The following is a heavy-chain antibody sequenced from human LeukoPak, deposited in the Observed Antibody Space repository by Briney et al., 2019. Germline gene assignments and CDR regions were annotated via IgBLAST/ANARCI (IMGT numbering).Heavy chain of an antibody. J-gene: IGHJ4*02. CDR2: IKRDGSEK. D-gene: IGHD3-10*01. V-gene: IGHV3-7*05. Sequence: PEGSLRLPCATSGFTFGSHYMSWVRQAPGKGPEWVANIKRDGSEKYYVDSVKGRFTISRDNAKNSLFLQMNSLRVEDTAVYYCTRDSQGSGTYSVDYWGQGTLVTVSS. CDR1: GFTFGSHY. CDR3: TRDSQGSGTYSVDY.